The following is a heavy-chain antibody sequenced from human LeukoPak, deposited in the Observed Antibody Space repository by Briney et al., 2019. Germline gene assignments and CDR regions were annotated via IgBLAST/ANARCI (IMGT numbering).Heavy chain of an antibody. J-gene: IGHJ4*02. CDR3: AKSVGWVKYYFDY. CDR2: ISGSGGVT. CDR1: GITFNKYA. Sequence: GGSLRLSCAASGITFNKYAMSWVRQAPGKGLEWVSDISGSGGVTHYADSVKGRFTISRDNSKNTLYLQMNSLRAENTAVYYCAKSVGWVKYYFDYWGQGTLVTVSS. D-gene: IGHD6-19*01. V-gene: IGHV3-23*01.